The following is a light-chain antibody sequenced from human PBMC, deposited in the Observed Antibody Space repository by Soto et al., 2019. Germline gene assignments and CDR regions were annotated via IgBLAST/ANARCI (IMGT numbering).Light chain of an antibody. CDR2: GAS. Sequence: EIVLTQSPVTLSLSPGERATLSCRASQSVSTDLAWYQQKPGQAPRLLIFGASTRATGIPARFSGSGSGTEFILTISSLQSEDSAVYYCHQYNYWPPETFGQGTKVDIK. J-gene: IGKJ1*01. CDR1: QSVSTD. CDR3: HQYNYWPPET. V-gene: IGKV3-15*01.